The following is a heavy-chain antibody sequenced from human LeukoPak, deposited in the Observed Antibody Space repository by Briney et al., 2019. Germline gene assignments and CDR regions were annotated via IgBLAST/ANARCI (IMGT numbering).Heavy chain of an antibody. CDR2: INPNSGGT. V-gene: IGHV1-2*06. CDR1: GYTFTGYY. Sequence: GASVKVSCKASGYTFTGYYMHWVRQAHGQGFEWMGRINPNSGGTNYAQKFQGSVTMTRDTSISTAYMKLSSVRSDDKAVYYCARDGGGYEMDYWGQGTLVTVSS. J-gene: IGHJ4*02. D-gene: IGHD1-26*01. CDR3: ARDGGGYEMDY.